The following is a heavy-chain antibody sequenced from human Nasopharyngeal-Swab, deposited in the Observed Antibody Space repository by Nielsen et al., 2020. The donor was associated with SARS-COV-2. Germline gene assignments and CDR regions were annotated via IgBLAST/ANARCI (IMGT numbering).Heavy chain of an antibody. CDR3: ARGPVDVLLWFGELFHSHGMDV. J-gene: IGHJ6*02. D-gene: IGHD3-10*01. CDR2: INHSRST. CDR1: AGSFSGYY. V-gene: IGHV4-34*01. Sequence: SETLSLTCAVSAGSFSGYYRSWIRQRPGQGLEWIGEINHSRSTNYNPSFKSRVTISVDTSKNQFSLKLSSVTAADTAVYYCARGPVDVLLWFGELFHSHGMDVWGQGTTVTVSS.